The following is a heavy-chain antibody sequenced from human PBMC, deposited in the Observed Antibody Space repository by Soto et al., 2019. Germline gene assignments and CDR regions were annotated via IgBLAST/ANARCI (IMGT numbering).Heavy chain of an antibody. CDR1: GYSFTSYW. D-gene: IGHD3-10*01. Sequence: GESLKISCKGSGYSFTSYWIGWVRQMPGKGLEWMGIIYPGDSDTRYSPSFQGQVTISADKSISTAYLQWSSLRVEDTAVYHCARDAYGTGSSDIWGQGTMVTVSS. CDR2: IYPGDSDT. V-gene: IGHV5-51*01. J-gene: IGHJ3*02. CDR3: ARDAYGTGSSDI.